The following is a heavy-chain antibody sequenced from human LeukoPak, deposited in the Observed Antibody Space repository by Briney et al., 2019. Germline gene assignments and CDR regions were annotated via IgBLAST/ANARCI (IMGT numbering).Heavy chain of an antibody. Sequence: ASVKVSCKASGYTFTSYGISRVRQAPGQGLEWMGWISAYNGNTNYAQKLQGRVTMTTDTSTSTAYMELRSLRSDDTAVYYCARDHWSDVVVITEIFDYWGQGTLVTVSS. CDR1: GYTFTSYG. D-gene: IGHD3-22*01. CDR3: ARDHWSDVVVITEIFDY. J-gene: IGHJ4*02. CDR2: ISAYNGNT. V-gene: IGHV1-18*01.